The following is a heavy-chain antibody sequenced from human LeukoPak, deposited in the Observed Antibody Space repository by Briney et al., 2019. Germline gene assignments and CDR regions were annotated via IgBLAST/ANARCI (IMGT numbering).Heavy chain of an antibody. J-gene: IGHJ4*02. D-gene: IGHD4-23*01. CDR2: IGTAGDT. V-gene: IGHV3-13*01. CDR3: ARDLFDGGKVDY. Sequence: GGSLRLSCAASGFTFSSYDMHWVRQATGKGLEWVSAIGTAGDTYYPGSVKGRFTISRDNAKNSLYLQMNSLRAEDTAVYYCARDLFDGGKVDYWGQGTLVTVSS. CDR1: GFTFSSYD.